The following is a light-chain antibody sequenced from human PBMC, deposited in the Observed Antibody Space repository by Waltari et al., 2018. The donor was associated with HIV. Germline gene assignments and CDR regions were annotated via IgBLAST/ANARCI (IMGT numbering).Light chain of an antibody. CDR1: SSNIGAGYD. Sequence: QSVLTPPPSVSGAPGQRVTISCPGSSSNIGAGYDVHWYQQLPGTAPKLPIYVNSNRPSGVPDRFSGSKSGTSASLAITGLQAEDEADYYCQSYDSSLSGPRVFGTGTKVTVL. CDR3: QSYDSSLSGPRV. V-gene: IGLV1-40*01. CDR2: VNS. J-gene: IGLJ1*01.